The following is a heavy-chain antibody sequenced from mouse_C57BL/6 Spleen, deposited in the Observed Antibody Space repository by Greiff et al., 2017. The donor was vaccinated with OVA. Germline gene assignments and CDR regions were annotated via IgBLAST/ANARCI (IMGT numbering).Heavy chain of an antibody. D-gene: IGHD2-5*01. CDR2: INPNNGGT. Sequence: VQLQQSGPELVKPGASVKISCKASGYTFTDYYMNWVKQSHGKSLEWIGDINPNNGGTSYNQKFKGKATLTVDKSSSTAYMELRSLTSEDSAVYYCARSSAYYSNDYAMDYWGQGTSVTVSS. CDR1: GYTFTDYY. J-gene: IGHJ4*01. CDR3: ARSSAYYSNDYAMDY. V-gene: IGHV1-26*01.